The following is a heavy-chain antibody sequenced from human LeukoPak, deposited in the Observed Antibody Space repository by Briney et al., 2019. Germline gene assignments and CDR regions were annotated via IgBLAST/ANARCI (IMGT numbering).Heavy chain of an antibody. CDR3: AREEWELTGFDY. Sequence: ASVKVSCKASGYTFTGYYMHWVRQAPGQGLEWMGRINPNSGGTNYAQKFQGRVTMTRDTSISTAYMELSRLRSDDTAVYYCAREEWELTGFDYRGQGTLVTVSS. J-gene: IGHJ4*02. CDR1: GYTFTGYY. V-gene: IGHV1-2*06. D-gene: IGHD1-26*01. CDR2: INPNSGGT.